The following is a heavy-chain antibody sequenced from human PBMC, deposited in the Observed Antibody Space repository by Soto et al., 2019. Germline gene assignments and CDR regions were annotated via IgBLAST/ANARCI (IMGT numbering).Heavy chain of an antibody. Sequence: SETLSLTCSVSGGSVSYNSYYWGWIRQAPVKGLEWVGGIFYTGTTYYNPSLKDRLSISVDTSKNSFSLNLTSVTAAETAVYFCARLVVVATVANVWGQGALVTASS. CDR3: ARLVVVATVANV. D-gene: IGHD2-21*01. V-gene: IGHV4-39*01. CDR1: GGSVSYNSYY. J-gene: IGHJ4*02. CDR2: IFYTGTT.